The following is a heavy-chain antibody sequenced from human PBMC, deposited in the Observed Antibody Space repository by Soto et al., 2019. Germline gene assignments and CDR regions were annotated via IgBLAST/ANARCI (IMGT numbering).Heavy chain of an antibody. CDR3: ARICSSGLTQGGDY. V-gene: IGHV1-69*02. CDR2: IIPILGIA. D-gene: IGHD6-19*01. Sequence: QVQLVQSGAEVKKPGSSVKVSCKASGGTFSSYTISWVRQAPGQGLEWMGRIIPILGIANYAQKFQGRVTITADKSTSTAYMELSSLRSEDTAVYYCARICSSGLTQGGDYWGQGTLVTVSS. J-gene: IGHJ4*02. CDR1: GGTFSSYT.